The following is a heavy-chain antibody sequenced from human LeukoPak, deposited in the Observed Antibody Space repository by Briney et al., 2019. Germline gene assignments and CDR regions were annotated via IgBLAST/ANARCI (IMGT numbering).Heavy chain of an antibody. CDR3: ARDLGYGGVFDY. CDR1: GGSISDYY. D-gene: IGHD4-23*01. J-gene: IGHJ4*02. V-gene: IGHV4-59*01. CDR2: IYYSGST. Sequence: SETLSLTCSVSGGSISDYYWSWIRQPPGKGLEWIGYIYYSGSTNYNPSLKSRVTISVDTSKNQFSLKLNSVTAADAAVYYCARDLGYGGVFDYWGQGTLVTVSS.